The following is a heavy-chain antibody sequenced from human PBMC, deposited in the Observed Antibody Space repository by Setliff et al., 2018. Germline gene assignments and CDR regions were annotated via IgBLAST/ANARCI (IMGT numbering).Heavy chain of an antibody. CDR3: ERLVRYCTTTSCQRTSGDDF. V-gene: IGHV1-18*04. CDR1: GSTSENNI. Sequence: ASVKVSCKASGSTSENNIFNWVRLAPGQGLEWMGWISPYTGNTFYAPQFQGRVIMTTDTSTNTAYMDLRSLRSDDTAVYYCERLVRYCTTTSCQRTSGDDFWGQGTQVTVSS. D-gene: IGHD2-2*01. J-gene: IGHJ4*02. CDR2: ISPYTGNT.